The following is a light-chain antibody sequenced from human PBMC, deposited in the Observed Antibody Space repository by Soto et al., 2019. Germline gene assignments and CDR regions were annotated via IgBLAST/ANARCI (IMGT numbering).Light chain of an antibody. CDR1: RSDVGGYKY. J-gene: IGLJ1*01. CDR2: EVS. V-gene: IGLV2-8*01. CDR3: SSYAGSNYV. Sequence: QSVLTQPPSASGSPGQSVTISCTGTRSDVGGYKYVSWYQQHPGKAPKLMIYEVSKWPSGVPDRFSGSKSGNTASLTVSGLQAEDEADYYCSSYAGSNYVFGTGTKVTVL.